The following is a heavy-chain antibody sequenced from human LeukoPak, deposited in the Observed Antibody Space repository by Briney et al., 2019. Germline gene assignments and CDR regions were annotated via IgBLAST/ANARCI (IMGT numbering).Heavy chain of an antibody. J-gene: IGHJ6*02. CDR3: ARGRAQTYYDILTGYGDYYYYGMDV. CDR1: GGSIRDYY. V-gene: IGHV4-59*01. CDR2: IYYSGNT. Sequence: SETLSLTCIVSGGSIRDYYWSWIRQSPGKGLEWIGHIYYSGNTNYNPSLKSRVTISVDTSKNQFSLRLTSVTAADTAVYYCARGRAQTYYDILTGYGDYYYYGMDVWAKGPRSPSP. D-gene: IGHD3-9*01.